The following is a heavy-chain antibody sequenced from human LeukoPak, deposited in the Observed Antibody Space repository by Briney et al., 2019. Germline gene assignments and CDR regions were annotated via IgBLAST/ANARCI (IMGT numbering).Heavy chain of an antibody. Sequence: GGSLRLSCAASGFTFSSYAMHWVRQAPGKGLEWVAVISYDGSNKYYADSAKGQFTISRDNSKNTLYLQMNSLRAEDTAVYYCARRAGAYSHPYDYWGQGTLVTVSS. D-gene: IGHD4/OR15-4a*01. CDR1: GFTFSSYA. V-gene: IGHV3-30*14. CDR2: ISYDGSNK. CDR3: ARRAGAYSHPYDY. J-gene: IGHJ4*02.